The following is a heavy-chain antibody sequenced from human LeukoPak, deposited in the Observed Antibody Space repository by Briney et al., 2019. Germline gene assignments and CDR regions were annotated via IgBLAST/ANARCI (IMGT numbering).Heavy chain of an antibody. CDR3: ARNRYYYGSKNYGVPNWFDP. CDR1: GFTFSSYA. Sequence: GSLRLSCAASGFTFSSYAMSWVRQPPGKGLEWIGRIYYSGSTYYKSSLKSRVTISVDTSKNQFSLKLSSVTAADTAVYYCARNRYYYGSKNYGVPNWFDPWGQGTLVTVSS. V-gene: IGHV4-59*05. J-gene: IGHJ5*02. D-gene: IGHD3-10*01. CDR2: IYYSGST.